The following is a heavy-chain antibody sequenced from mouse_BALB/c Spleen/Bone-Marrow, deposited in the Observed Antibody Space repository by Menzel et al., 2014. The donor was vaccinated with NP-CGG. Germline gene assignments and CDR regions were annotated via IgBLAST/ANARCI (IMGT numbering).Heavy chain of an antibody. CDR2: ISYSGNT. J-gene: IGHJ2*01. V-gene: IGHV3-8*02. CDR1: GDSITSGY. D-gene: IGHD2-3*01. CDR3: ATYDGYCFDY. Sequence: EVKLMESGPSLVKPSQTLSLTCSVTGDSITSGYWNWIRKFPGNKLEYMGYISYSGNTYYNPSLKSRISITRDTSTNQYYRQWSSVTTEDTATYYCATYDGYCFDYWGQGTTLTVSP.